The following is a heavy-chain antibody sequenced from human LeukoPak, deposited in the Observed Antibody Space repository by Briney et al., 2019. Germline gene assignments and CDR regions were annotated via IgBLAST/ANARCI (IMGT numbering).Heavy chain of an antibody. CDR1: GYTFTGYY. Sequence: ASVKVSCKASGYTFTGYYMHWVRQAPGQGLEWMGRINPNSGGTNYAQKFQGRVTITRNTSISTAYMELSSLRSEDTAVYYCARAAGRQQLGPRYWGQGTLVTVSS. V-gene: IGHV1-2*06. CDR3: ARAAGRQQLGPRY. D-gene: IGHD6-13*01. J-gene: IGHJ4*02. CDR2: INPNSGGT.